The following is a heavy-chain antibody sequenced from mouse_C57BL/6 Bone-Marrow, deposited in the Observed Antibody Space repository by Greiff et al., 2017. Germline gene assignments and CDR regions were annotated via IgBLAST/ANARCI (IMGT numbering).Heavy chain of an antibody. J-gene: IGHJ3*01. V-gene: IGHV14-4*01. CDR3: TTYYPWFAY. Sequence: EVKLQESGAELVRPGASVKLSCTASGFNIKDDYMHWVKQRPEQGLEWIGWIDPENGDTEYASKFQGKATITADTSSNTAYLQLSSLTSEATAVYYCTTYYPWFAYWGQGTLVTVSA. CDR1: GFNIKDDY. D-gene: IGHD1-1*01. CDR2: IDPENGDT.